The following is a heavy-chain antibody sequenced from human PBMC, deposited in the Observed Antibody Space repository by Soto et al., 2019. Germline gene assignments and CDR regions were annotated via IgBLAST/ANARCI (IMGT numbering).Heavy chain of an antibody. V-gene: IGHV4-4*02. Sequence: QVQLQESGPGLVKPSGTLSLTCAVSSGSISSAHWWNWVRHPPGKGLGWIGEIYLSGSTNYNPSLKSRVTVSVDKSMNQFSLKLTSVTAADTAVYYCATNSYYSLGVWGQGTTVTVSS. CDR2: IYLSGST. CDR1: SGSISSAHW. J-gene: IGHJ6*02. CDR3: ATNSYYSLGV.